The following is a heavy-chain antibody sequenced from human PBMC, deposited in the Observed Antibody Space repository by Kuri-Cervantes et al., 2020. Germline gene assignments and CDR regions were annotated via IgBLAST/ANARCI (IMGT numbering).Heavy chain of an antibody. V-gene: IGHV3-21*01. CDR1: GFTFSSYS. CDR3: ARTHTLRYYYGMDV. Sequence: GGSLRLSCAASGFTFSSYSMNWVRQAPGKGLEWVSSISSSSSYIYYADSVKGRFTISRDNSKNTLYLQMNSLRAEDTAVYYCARTHTLRYYYGMDVWGQGTLVTVSS. D-gene: IGHD2-2*02. CDR2: ISSSSSYI. J-gene: IGHJ6*02.